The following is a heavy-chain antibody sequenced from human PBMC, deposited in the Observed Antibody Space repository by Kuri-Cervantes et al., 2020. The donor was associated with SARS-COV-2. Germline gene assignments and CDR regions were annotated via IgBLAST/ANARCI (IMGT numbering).Heavy chain of an antibody. J-gene: IGHJ3*02. D-gene: IGHD2-15*01. CDR3: AKRRYYCSGGSCSFGAFDI. Sequence: GESLKISCAASGFTVSSNYMSWVRQAPGKGLEWVSGIYRGGSTYYADSVKGRCTISRDNSKNKLYLQLNSLRAEDKAVYYCAKRRYYCSGGSCSFGAFDIWGQGTMVTVSS. CDR2: IYRGGST. CDR1: GFTVSSNY. V-gene: IGHV3-66*01.